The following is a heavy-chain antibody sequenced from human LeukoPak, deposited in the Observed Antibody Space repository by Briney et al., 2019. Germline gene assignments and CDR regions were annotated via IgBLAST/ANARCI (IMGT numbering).Heavy chain of an antibody. Sequence: PGGSLRLSCAASGFTFSSYWMSWVRQPPGKGLEWIGEINHSGSTNYNPSLKSRVTISVDTSKNQFSLKLSSVTAADTAVYYCAMDPARYYADYWGQGTLVTVSS. CDR3: AMDPARYYADY. CDR2: INHSGST. CDR1: GFTFSSYW. V-gene: IGHV4-34*08. J-gene: IGHJ4*02. D-gene: IGHD3-22*01.